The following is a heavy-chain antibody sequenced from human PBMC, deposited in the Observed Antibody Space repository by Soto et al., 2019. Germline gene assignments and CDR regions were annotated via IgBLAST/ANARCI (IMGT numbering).Heavy chain of an antibody. CDR3: ARLRGAVTTDAFDI. J-gene: IGHJ3*02. V-gene: IGHV4-59*12. Sequence: SETLSLTCTVSGGSISSYYWSWIRQPPGKGLEWIGYIYYSGSTNYNPSLKSRVTISVDTSKNQFYLQWSSLKASDTAMYYCARLRGAVTTDAFDIRGQGTMVTVSS. CDR2: IYYSGST. D-gene: IGHD4-17*01. CDR1: GGSISSYY.